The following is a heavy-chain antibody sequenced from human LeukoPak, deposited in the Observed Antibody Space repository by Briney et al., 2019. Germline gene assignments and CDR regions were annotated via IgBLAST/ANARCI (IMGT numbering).Heavy chain of an antibody. CDR1: GFTVSSNY. Sequence: GGSLRLSCAASGFTVSSNYMSWVRQAPGKGLEWVSVIYSGGSTYYADSVKGRFTISRHNSKNTLYLQMNSLRAEDTAIYHCAKAGCTSAACYSNYWGQGTLVTVSS. V-gene: IGHV3-53*01. D-gene: IGHD2-21*02. CDR2: IYSGGST. CDR3: AKAGCTSAACYSNY. J-gene: IGHJ4*02.